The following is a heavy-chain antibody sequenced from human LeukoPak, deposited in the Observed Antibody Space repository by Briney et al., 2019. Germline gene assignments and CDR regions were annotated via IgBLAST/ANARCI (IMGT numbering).Heavy chain of an antibody. J-gene: IGHJ4*02. CDR1: GFSFSSYA. CDR2: ISDSGGST. D-gene: IGHD1-26*01. Sequence: PGGSLRLSCAASGFSFSSYAMTWVRQAPGKGLEWVSVISDSGGSTYYADSVKGRFTISRDNSKNTLYLQMNSLRAEDTAVYYCAKNTGTYDGLIDSWGQGTLVTVSS. V-gene: IGHV3-23*01. CDR3: AKNTGTYDGLIDS.